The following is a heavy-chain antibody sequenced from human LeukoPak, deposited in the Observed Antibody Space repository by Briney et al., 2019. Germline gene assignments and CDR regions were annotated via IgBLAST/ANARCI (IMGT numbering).Heavy chain of an antibody. CDR3: ARGIVVVTAANFDY. J-gene: IGHJ4*02. D-gene: IGHD2-21*02. V-gene: IGHV4-59*01. Sequence: SETLSLTCTVSGGSISSYYWSWIRQPPGKGLEWIGYIYYSGSTNYNPSLKSRVTISVDTSKNQFSLKLSSVTAADTAVYYCARGIVVVTAANFDYWGQGTLVTVSS. CDR2: IYYSGST. CDR1: GGSISSYY.